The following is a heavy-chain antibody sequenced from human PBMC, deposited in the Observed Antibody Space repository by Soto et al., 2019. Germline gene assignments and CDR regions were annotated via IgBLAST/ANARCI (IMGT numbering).Heavy chain of an antibody. D-gene: IGHD3-9*01. CDR2: LYYSGTT. CDR1: GGSIAGSTYY. Sequence: SETLSLTCTVSGGSIAGSTYYWGWIRQPPGKGLEWFGSLYYSGTTYYNPSLKSRATITVDTSKNQFSLKLSSVTAADTAVYYCARRGTYYDILPGYLPVSFDYWGQGTLVTVSS. CDR3: ARRGTYYDILPGYLPVSFDY. J-gene: IGHJ4*02. V-gene: IGHV4-39*01.